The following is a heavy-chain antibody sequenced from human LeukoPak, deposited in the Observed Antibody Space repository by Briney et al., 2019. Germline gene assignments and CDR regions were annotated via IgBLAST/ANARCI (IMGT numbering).Heavy chain of an antibody. CDR2: IYYSGST. Sequence: SETLSLTCTVSGDSISSYYWSWIRQPPGKGLEWIGYIYYSGSTNYNPSLKSRVTISVDTSKNQFSLKLSSVTAADTAVYYCARGPYYDILTGYWSWFDPWGQGTLVTVSS. D-gene: IGHD3-9*01. CDR1: GDSISSYY. CDR3: ARGPYYDILTGYWSWFDP. J-gene: IGHJ5*02. V-gene: IGHV4-59*01.